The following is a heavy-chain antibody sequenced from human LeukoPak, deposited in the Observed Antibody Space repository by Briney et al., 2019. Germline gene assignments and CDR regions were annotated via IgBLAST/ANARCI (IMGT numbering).Heavy chain of an antibody. D-gene: IGHD2-21*01. J-gene: IGHJ4*02. V-gene: IGHV1-18*01. CDR1: GYTFTSHG. Sequence: GASVKVSCKASGYTFTSHGISWVRQAPGQGLEWMGWIRPYKGKTNYAQKLQGRVTMTTDTSTSTAHMELRSLRTDDTAVYYCARDLTAGGDGQGYWGQGTLVTVSS. CDR2: IRPYKGKT. CDR3: ARDLTAGGDGQGY.